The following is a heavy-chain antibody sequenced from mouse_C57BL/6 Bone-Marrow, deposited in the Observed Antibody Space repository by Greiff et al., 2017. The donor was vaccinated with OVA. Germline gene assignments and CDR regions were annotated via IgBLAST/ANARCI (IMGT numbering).Heavy chain of an antibody. CDR1: GYTFTSYW. CDR3: ARRGVLRPLFDY. CDR2: IYPGSGST. V-gene: IGHV1-55*01. D-gene: IGHD1-2*01. Sequence: QVQLQQSGAELVKPGASVKMSCKASGYTFTSYWITWVKQRPGQGLEWIGDIYPGSGSTNYNEKFKSKATLTVDTSSSTAYMQLSSLTSEDSAVYYCARRGVLRPLFDYWGQGTTLTVSS. J-gene: IGHJ2*01.